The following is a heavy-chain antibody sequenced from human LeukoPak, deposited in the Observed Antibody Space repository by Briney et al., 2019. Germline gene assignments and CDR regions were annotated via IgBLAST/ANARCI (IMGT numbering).Heavy chain of an antibody. CDR2: INTDGTVT. CDR3: ATKQWLAPPPDS. D-gene: IGHD6-19*01. CDR1: GFTFSKYW. Sequence: GGSLRLSCAASGFTFSKYWMLWVRQAQGKGLESVSRINTDGTVTTYADSAKGRFTVSRDNADNTMFLQMNSVRDEDSAVYYCATKQWLAPPPDSWGQGTPVTESS. V-gene: IGHV3-74*01. J-gene: IGHJ4*02.